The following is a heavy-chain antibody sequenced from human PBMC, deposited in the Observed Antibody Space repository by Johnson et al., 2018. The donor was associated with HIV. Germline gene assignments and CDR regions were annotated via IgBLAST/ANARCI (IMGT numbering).Heavy chain of an antibody. D-gene: IGHD3-10*01. CDR2: ISYAGSNK. V-gene: IGHV3-30*04. Sequence: QVQLVESGGGVVQPGRSLRLSCAASGFTFSNYAIHWVRQAPGKGLEWVAVISYAGSNKYYADSVKGRFTFSRANAENSLYLQMHSLRGEDTAGYYCARERATLWFRASGAAFDLWGQGTMVTVSS. CDR1: GFTFSNYA. J-gene: IGHJ3*01. CDR3: ARERATLWFRASGAAFDL.